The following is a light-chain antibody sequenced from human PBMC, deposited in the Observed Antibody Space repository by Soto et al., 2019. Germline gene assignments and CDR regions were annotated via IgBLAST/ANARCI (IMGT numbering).Light chain of an antibody. CDR1: QSVTSN. J-gene: IGKJ4*01. CDR2: GVS. CDR3: QQRSKWPLT. Sequence: EIVLTQSSATLSLSPGARATLSCRASQSVTSNALAWYQQKPGQAPRLLIYGVSSRATGIPDRFSVSGSGTDFTLTISSLEPEDFAVYYCQQRSKWPLTFGGWTKVEIK. V-gene: IGKV3-11*01.